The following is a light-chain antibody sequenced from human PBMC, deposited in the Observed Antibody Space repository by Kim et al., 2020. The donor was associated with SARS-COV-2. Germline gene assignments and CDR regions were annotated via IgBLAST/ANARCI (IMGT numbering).Light chain of an antibody. CDR2: DAS. J-gene: IGKJ2*01. CDR1: QGISSN. CDR3: QHYNNWPMYT. V-gene: IGKV3-15*01. Sequence: SPGERATLSCRASQGISSNLAWYQQKPGQAPRLLIYDASTRATDIPARFSGSGSGTEFTLTISSLQSEDSAVYYCQHYNNWPMYTFGQGTKLEI.